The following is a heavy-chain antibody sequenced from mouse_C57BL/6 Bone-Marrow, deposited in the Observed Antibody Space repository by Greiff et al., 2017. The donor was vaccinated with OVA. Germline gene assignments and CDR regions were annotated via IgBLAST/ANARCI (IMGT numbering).Heavy chain of an antibody. CDR1: GFTFSSYG. V-gene: IGHV5-6*01. CDR2: ISSGGSYT. CDR3: ARNWFAY. Sequence: EVQLVESGGDLVKPGGSLKLSCAASGFTFSSYGMSWVRQTPDKRLEWVATISSGGSYTYYPDSVKGRFTISRDNAKNTLYLQMSSLKSEDTAMYYCARNWFAYWGQGTLVTVSA. J-gene: IGHJ3*01.